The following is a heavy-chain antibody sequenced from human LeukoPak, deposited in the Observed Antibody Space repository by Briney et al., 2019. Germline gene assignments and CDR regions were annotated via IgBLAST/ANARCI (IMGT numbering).Heavy chain of an antibody. CDR3: ARHASRVSSSSSTYWYFDL. D-gene: IGHD6-6*01. Sequence: SETLSLTCTVSGGSVSSGSYYWSWIRQPPGKGLEWIGYIYYSGSTNYNPSLKSRVTISVDTSRNQFSLKLSSVTAADTAVYYCARHASRVSSSSSTYWYFDLWGRGTLVTVSS. CDR1: GGSVSSGSYY. J-gene: IGHJ2*01. V-gene: IGHV4-61*01. CDR2: IYYSGST.